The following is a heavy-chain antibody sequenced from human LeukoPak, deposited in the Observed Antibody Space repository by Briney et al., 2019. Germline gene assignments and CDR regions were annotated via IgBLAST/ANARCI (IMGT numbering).Heavy chain of an antibody. Sequence: ASVKVSCKASGYTFTGYYMHWVRQAPGQGLEWMGIINPSGGSTSYAQKFQGRVTMTRDMSTSTVYMELSSLRSEDTAVYYCARDLANMVATGNWFDPWGQGTLVTVSS. CDR3: ARDLANMVATGNWFDP. D-gene: IGHD5-12*01. J-gene: IGHJ5*02. CDR2: INPSGGST. V-gene: IGHV1-46*01. CDR1: GYTFTGYY.